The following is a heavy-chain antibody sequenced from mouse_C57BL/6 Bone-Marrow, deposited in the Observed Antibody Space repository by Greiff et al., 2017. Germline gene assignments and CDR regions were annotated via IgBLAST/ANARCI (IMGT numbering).Heavy chain of an antibody. J-gene: IGHJ3*01. V-gene: IGHV1-64*01. Sequence: QVQLQQPGAELVKPGASVKLSCKASGYTFTSYWMHWVRQRPGQGLEWIGMIHPNSGSTNYNEKFKSKATLTVDKSSSTAYMQLSSLTSEDSAVYYCARTRDWAGFAYWGQGTLVTVSA. CDR2: IHPNSGST. D-gene: IGHD4-1*01. CDR1: GYTFTSYW. CDR3: ARTRDWAGFAY.